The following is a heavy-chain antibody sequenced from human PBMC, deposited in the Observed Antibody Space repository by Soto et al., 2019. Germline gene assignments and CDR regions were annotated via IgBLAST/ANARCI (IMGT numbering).Heavy chain of an antibody. CDR1: GFTFSTYS. V-gene: IGHV3-48*02. J-gene: IGHJ6*03. D-gene: IGHD2-15*01. CDR2: ISTTGSTI. Sequence: GGSLRLSCAASGFTFSTYSMNWVRQAPGKGLEWVSYISTTGSTIYYADSVKGRITISRDNAKNSQYLQMNRLRDEDTAVYNSARYKGYCSGGSCYYYYYMDVWGKGTTVTVSS. CDR3: ARYKGYCSGGSCYYYYYMDV.